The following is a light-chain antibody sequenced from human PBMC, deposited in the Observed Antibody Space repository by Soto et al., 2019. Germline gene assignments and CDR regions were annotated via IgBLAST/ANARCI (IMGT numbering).Light chain of an antibody. J-gene: IGLJ1*01. CDR2: DVS. CDR3: SSYTSSITHV. V-gene: IGLV2-14*01. Sequence: QPVLTQPASVSGSPGQSITISCTGTSSDVGGYNYVSWHQQHPGKAPKLLIYDVSSRPSGVSNRFSASKSGNTASLTISGLQAEDEADYYCSSYTSSITHVFGTGTKVTVL. CDR1: SSDVGGYNY.